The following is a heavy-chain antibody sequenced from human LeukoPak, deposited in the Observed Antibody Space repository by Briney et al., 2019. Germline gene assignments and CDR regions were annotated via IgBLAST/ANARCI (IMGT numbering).Heavy chain of an antibody. D-gene: IGHD2-21*02. CDR2: IWYDGSNK. J-gene: IGHJ5*02. V-gene: IGHV3-33*01. Sequence: GGSLRLSCAASGFTFSSYGMHWVRQAPGKGLEWVAVIWYDGSNKYYADSVKGRFTISRDNSKNTLYLQMNSLRAEDTAVYYCARGGVTANWFDPWGQGTLVTVSS. CDR1: GFTFSSYG. CDR3: ARGGVTANWFDP.